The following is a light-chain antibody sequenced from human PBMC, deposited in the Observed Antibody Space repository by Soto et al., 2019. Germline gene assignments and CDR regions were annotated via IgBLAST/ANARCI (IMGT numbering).Light chain of an antibody. CDR1: SSDVGGYNY. CDR2: DVS. J-gene: IGLJ1*01. V-gene: IGLV2-11*01. CDR3: CSQAGTYLYV. Sequence: QSALTQPRSVSGSPGQSVTISCTGTSSDVGGYNYVSWYQQHPGKAPKLMIYDVSKRPSGVPDRFSGFKSGNTASLTISGLQAEDEAYYSSCSQAGTYLYVFGTGTKLTVL.